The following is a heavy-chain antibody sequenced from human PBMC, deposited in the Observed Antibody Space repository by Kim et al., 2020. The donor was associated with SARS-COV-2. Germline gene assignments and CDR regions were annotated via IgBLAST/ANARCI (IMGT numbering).Heavy chain of an antibody. J-gene: IGHJ4*02. CDR2: IYSGGST. V-gene: IGHV3-53*01. Sequence: GGSLRLSCAASGFTVSSNYMSWVRQAPGKGLEWVSVIYSGGSTYYADSVKGRFTISRDNSKNTLYLQMNSLRAEDTAVYYCARVGAEYGNYFDYWGQGTLVTVSS. D-gene: IGHD4-17*01. CDR3: ARVGAEYGNYFDY. CDR1: GFTVSSNY.